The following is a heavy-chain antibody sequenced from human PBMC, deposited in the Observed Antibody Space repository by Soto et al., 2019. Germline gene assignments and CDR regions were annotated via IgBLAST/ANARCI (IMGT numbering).Heavy chain of an antibody. J-gene: IGHJ2*01. CDR2: ISPDGSTT. V-gene: IGHV3-74*01. D-gene: IGHD4-17*01. CDR3: AKDRVPYSDYGRYFDL. Sequence: EVQLVESGGGLVQPGGSLRLSCAASGFTVSTYWMHWVRQDPGKGLMWVSRISPDGSTTTYADPVRGRFTISRDTAENTLYLQINSLSVEDTAVYYCAKDRVPYSDYGRYFDLWGRGTMVTVSS. CDR1: GFTVSTYW.